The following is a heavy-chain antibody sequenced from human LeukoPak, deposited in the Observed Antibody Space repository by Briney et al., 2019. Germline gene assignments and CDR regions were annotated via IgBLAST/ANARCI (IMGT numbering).Heavy chain of an antibody. J-gene: IGHJ5*02. CDR1: GVPISSSNSY. Sequence: SETLSLTCTVSGVPISSSNSYWGWIRQPPGKGLEWIGSIYYSGNTYYNASLKSQVSISIDTSKNQFSLKLSSVTAADTAVYYCARQYCSSTSCYVGDWFDPWGQGTLVTVSS. CDR3: ARQYCSSTSCYVGDWFDP. D-gene: IGHD2-2*01. CDR2: IYYSGNT. V-gene: IGHV4-39*01.